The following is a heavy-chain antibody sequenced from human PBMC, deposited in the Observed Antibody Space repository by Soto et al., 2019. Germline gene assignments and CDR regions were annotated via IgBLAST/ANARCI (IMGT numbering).Heavy chain of an antibody. V-gene: IGHV1-8*02. Sequence: ASVKVSCETSGYTFTGYYIHCVRQAPGQGLEWMGRINPNSGNTGYAQKFQDRVTMTRNTSISTAYMELSSLRSEDTAVYYCARFYGDYRQRFDPWGQGTLVTVSS. CDR1: GYTFTGYY. J-gene: IGHJ5*02. CDR3: ARFYGDYRQRFDP. CDR2: INPNSGNT. D-gene: IGHD4-4*01.